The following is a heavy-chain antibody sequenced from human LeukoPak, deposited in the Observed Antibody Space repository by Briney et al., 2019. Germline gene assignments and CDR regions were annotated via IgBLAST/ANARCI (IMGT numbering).Heavy chain of an antibody. J-gene: IGHJ6*02. D-gene: IGHD1-1*01. CDR2: INAGNGNT. CDR3: ASPPNRWNDNYGMDV. CDR1: GYTFTSYA. V-gene: IGHV1-3*01. Sequence: GASVKVSCKASGYTFTSYAMHWVRQAPGQRLEWMGWINAGNGNTKYSQKFQGRVTITADKSTSTAYMELSSLRSEDTAVYYCASPPNRWNDNYGMDVWGQGTTVTVSS.